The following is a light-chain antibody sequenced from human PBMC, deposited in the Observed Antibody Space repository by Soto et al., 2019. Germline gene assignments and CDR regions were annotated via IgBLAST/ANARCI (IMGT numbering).Light chain of an antibody. CDR2: GAS. CDR3: QKYNKDSPAT. CDR1: QDITHF. J-gene: IGKJ1*01. V-gene: IGKV1-27*01. Sequence: DIQLTQSPSSLSASVGDRVTFTCRASQDITHFLVWYQQRPGGVPRLLIYGASTLQSGVPSRFSGSGFGTDFTLTITSLQPEDVATYYCQKYNKDSPATFGPGTKVEIK.